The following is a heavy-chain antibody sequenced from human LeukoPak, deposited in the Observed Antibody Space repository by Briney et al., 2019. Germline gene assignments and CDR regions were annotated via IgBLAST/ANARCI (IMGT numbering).Heavy chain of an antibody. V-gene: IGHV4-61*02. D-gene: IGHD4-17*01. CDR2: IYTSGST. J-gene: IGHJ3*02. Sequence: SETLSLTCTVSGGSISSGSYYWSWIRQPAGKGLEWIGRIYTSGSTNYNPSLKSRVTISVDTSKNQFSLKLSSVTAADTAVYYCARHPPRGDDGNAFDMWGQGTMVTVSS. CDR3: ARHPPRGDDGNAFDM. CDR1: GGSISSGSYY.